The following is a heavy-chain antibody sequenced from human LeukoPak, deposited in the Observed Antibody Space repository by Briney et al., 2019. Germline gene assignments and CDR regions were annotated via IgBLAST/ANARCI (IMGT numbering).Heavy chain of an antibody. D-gene: IGHD4-23*01. CDR2: ISSGRTDT. CDR3: ARGVYGGNSGDS. Sequence: GGSLRLSCAASGFTFSDYSMSWIRQAPGKGVEWVSYISSGRTDTNYVDSVKGRFTISRDTAKNSLYLQMNSLRAEDTAIYYCARGVYGGNSGDSWGQGTLVTVSS. J-gene: IGHJ4*02. V-gene: IGHV3-11*05. CDR1: GFTFSDYS.